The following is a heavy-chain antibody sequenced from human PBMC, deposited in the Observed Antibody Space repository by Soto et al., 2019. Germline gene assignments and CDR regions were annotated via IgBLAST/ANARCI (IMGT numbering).Heavy chain of an antibody. CDR2: IIPILGIA. CDR3: ARDYGAYEASLDY. Sequence: QVQLVQSGAEVKKPGSSVKVSCKASGGTFSSYTISWVRQAPGQGLEWMGRIIPILGIANYAQKFQGRVTITADKATSTAYMELSSLRSEDTAVYYCARDYGAYEASLDYGGQGAMVTFAS. J-gene: IGHJ4*02. CDR1: GGTFSSYT. V-gene: IGHV1-69*08. D-gene: IGHD4-17*01.